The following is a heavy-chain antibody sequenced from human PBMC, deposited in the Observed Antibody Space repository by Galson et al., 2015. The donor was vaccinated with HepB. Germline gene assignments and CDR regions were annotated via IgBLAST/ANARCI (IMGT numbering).Heavy chain of an antibody. J-gene: IGHJ4*02. Sequence: SVKVSCKASGYTFAYGMTWVRQAPGQGLECMGWISGYNGYTKYAEKFQGRVTMTTDTSTNTAYMGLRSLTSDDTAVYYCARGRTTVWSFDFWGQGTLVTVSS. CDR2: ISGYNGYT. D-gene: IGHD2-2*01. CDR3: ARGRTTVWSFDF. V-gene: IGHV1-18*01. CDR1: GYTFAYG.